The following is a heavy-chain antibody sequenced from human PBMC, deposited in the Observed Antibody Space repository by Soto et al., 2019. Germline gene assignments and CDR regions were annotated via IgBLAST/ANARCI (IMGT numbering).Heavy chain of an antibody. V-gene: IGHV3-23*01. D-gene: IGHD6-13*01. Sequence: GGSLRLSCAASGVNFRSYGLSWVRQAAGKGLEWVSDISGSGSVTNYADSVKGRFTISRDNSNNTLTLQMDSLRAEDTAVYYCAKGGVAAARGYFDHWGQGTRVTVSS. CDR3: AKGGVAAARGYFDH. J-gene: IGHJ4*02. CDR1: GVNFRSYG. CDR2: ISGSGSVT.